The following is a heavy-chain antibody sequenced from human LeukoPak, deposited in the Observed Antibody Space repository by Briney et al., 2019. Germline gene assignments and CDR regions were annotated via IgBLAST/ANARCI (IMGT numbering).Heavy chain of an antibody. CDR1: GYTFTGYY. CDR2: INPNSGGT. CDR3: ARDLEKVLLWFGELSNSFDY. Sequence: ASVKVSCKASGYTFTGYYMHWVRQAPGQGHEWMGWINPNSGGTNYAQKFQGRVTMTRDTSISIAYMELSRLRSDDTAVYYCARDLEKVLLWFGELSNSFDYWGQGTLVTVSS. D-gene: IGHD3-10*01. V-gene: IGHV1-2*02. J-gene: IGHJ4*02.